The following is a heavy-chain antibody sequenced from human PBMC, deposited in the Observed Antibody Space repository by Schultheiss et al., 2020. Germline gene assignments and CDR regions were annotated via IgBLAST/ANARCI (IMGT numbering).Heavy chain of an antibody. CDR1: GYTFTSYD. V-gene: IGHV1-8*01. CDR3: ARGPPTTYYYDSSGYRTIDY. Sequence: ASVKVSCKASGYTFTSYDINWVRQATGQGLEWMGWMNPNSGNTGYAQKFQGRVTMTRNTSISTAYMELSSLRSEDTAVYYCARGPPTTYYYDSSGYRTIDYWGQGTLVTVSS. D-gene: IGHD3-22*01. CDR2: MNPNSGNT. J-gene: IGHJ4*02.